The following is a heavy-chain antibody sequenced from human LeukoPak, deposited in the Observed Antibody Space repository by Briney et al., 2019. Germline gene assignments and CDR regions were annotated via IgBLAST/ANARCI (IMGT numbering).Heavy chain of an antibody. J-gene: IGHJ4*02. CDR3: ARDSSGTY. V-gene: IGHV3-48*02. CDR1: GFTFSTSS. Sequence: PGGSLRLSCAASGFTFSTSSMNWVRQAPGRGLEWVSYISSSGTTIYYADSVKGRFTISRDNAKNSLYLQMNSLRDEDTAVYYCARDSSGTYWGQGTLVTVSS. D-gene: IGHD3-22*01. CDR2: ISSSGTTI.